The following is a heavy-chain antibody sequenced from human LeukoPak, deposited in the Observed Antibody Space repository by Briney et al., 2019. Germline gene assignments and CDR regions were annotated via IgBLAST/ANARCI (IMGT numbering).Heavy chain of an antibody. Sequence: PSETLSLTCTISGGSISSYYWSWIRQPPGKGLEWIGYIYYSGRTNYNPSLKSRVTISVDTSKNQFSLKLTSVTAADTAVYYCARGGGAYATKIDYWALGTLVTVSS. CDR2: IYYSGRT. CDR3: ARGGGAYATKIDY. CDR1: GGSISSYY. V-gene: IGHV4-59*01. D-gene: IGHD4-17*01. J-gene: IGHJ4*02.